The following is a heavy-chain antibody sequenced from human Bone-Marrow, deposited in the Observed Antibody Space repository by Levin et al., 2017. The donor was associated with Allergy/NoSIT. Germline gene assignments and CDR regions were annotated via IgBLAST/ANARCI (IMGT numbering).Heavy chain of an antibody. CDR1: GFTLTELS. CDR3: AAFITLGRRGPKSYFDY. D-gene: IGHD3-10*01. CDR2: ISAHNGNT. J-gene: IGHJ4*02. Sequence: GESLKISCKVSGFTLTELSVQWVRQAPGQGLEWMGWISAHNGNTYFAQKFQGRVTMTTDTSTSTAYMELRSLRSDDTAVYYCAAFITLGRRGPKSYFDYWGQGTLVTVSS. V-gene: IGHV1-18*01.